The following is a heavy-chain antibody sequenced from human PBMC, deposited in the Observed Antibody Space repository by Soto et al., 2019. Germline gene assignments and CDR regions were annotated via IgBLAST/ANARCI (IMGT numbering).Heavy chain of an antibody. J-gene: IGHJ3*02. Sequence: GGSLRLSCAASGFTFSSYGMHWVRQAPGKGLEWVAVIAYDGSNKYYADSVKGRFTISRDNSMNTLYLQMNSLRAEDTAVYYCAKEASSYGYLGTDASDIWGQGTMVTVSS. CDR1: GFTFSSYG. CDR2: IAYDGSNK. V-gene: IGHV3-30*18. D-gene: IGHD5-18*01. CDR3: AKEASSYGYLGTDASDI.